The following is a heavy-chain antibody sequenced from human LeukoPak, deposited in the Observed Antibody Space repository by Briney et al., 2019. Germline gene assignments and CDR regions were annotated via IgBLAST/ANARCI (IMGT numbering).Heavy chain of an antibody. CDR3: ARSPYYYDSRRTYYYYYGMGV. CDR1: GYTFTSYD. J-gene: IGHJ6*02. V-gene: IGHV1-8*02. CDR2: MNPNSGNT. Sequence: ASVKVSCKASGYTFTSYDINWVRQATGQGLEWMGWMNPNSGNTGYAQKFQGRVTMTRNTSISTAYMELSSLRSEDTAVYYCARSPYYYDSRRTYYYYYGMGVWGQGTTVTVSS. D-gene: IGHD3-22*01.